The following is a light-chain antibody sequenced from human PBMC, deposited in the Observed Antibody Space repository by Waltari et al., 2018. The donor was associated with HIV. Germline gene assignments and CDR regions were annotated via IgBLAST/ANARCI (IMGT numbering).Light chain of an antibody. CDR3: SSYAGSNNYV. J-gene: IGLJ1*01. V-gene: IGLV2-8*01. CDR1: SSDVGGYNY. CDR2: EVT. Sequence: QSALTQPPSASGSPGQSVTISCTGTSSDVGGYNYVSWYQQHPGKAPKLMIYEVTKRPSGFPDRFSGSKSGNSASLTVSGLQAEDEADYDCSSYAGSNNYVFGTGTKVTVL.